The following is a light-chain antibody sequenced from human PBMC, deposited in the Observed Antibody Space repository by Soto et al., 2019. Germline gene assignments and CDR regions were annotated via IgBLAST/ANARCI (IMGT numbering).Light chain of an antibody. Sequence: QSVLTQPASVSGSPGQSITISCTGTSSDVGGYNYVSWYQQHPGKAPKLMIYDVSNRPSGVSNRFSGSKSGNTASLTISGLQAEDEADYYCSSCTSSSTVVFGGGTQLTVL. CDR2: DVS. CDR3: SSCTSSSTVV. V-gene: IGLV2-14*01. CDR1: SSDVGGYNY. J-gene: IGLJ2*01.